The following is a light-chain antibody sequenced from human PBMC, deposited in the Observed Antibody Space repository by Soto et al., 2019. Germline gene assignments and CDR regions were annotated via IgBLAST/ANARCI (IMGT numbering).Light chain of an antibody. CDR3: CSYAGSSSWV. CDR1: SSDIGSYNL. V-gene: IGLV2-23*01. CDR2: EGS. J-gene: IGLJ3*02. Sequence: QSALTQPASVSGSPGQSITISCTGTSSDIGSYNLVSWYQQHPGKAPKFMIYEGSKRPSGVSNRFSGSTSGNTASLTISGLPAEDEADYYCCSYAGSSSWVFGGGTKLTVL.